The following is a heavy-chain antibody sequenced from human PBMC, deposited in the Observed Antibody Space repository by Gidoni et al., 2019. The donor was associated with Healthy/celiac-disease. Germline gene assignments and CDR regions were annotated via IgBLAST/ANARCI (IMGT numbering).Heavy chain of an antibody. Sequence: QLHLQESGPGLVNPSETLSLACTVSGGSISSSSHYWRWIRQPPGKGLEWIESIYYSGSTYYSPSLKSRITISVDTSKNQFTLKLSSVTAADAAVYDCARHLKQTGYCSRTSCYEFDYWGQGTLVTVSS. D-gene: IGHD2-2*01. V-gene: IGHV4-39*01. CDR2: IYYSGST. J-gene: IGHJ4*02. CDR3: ARHLKQTGYCSRTSCYEFDY. CDR1: GGSISSSSHY.